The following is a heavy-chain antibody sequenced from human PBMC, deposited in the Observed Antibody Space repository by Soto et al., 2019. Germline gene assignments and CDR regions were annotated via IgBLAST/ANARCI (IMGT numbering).Heavy chain of an antibody. CDR1: GFRFSSYA. D-gene: IGHD2-21*01. Sequence: AGGSLRLSCVVSGFRFSSYAMSWVRQAPGKALEWVSAISARGDTSYYQDSVKGRFTISRDNSKNTLYLQLNSLRTEDTAVYYCASDLDRPVFDYRAQRTPVTGSS. J-gene: IGHJ4*02. CDR2: ISARGDTS. CDR3: ASDLDRPVFDY. V-gene: IGHV3-23*01.